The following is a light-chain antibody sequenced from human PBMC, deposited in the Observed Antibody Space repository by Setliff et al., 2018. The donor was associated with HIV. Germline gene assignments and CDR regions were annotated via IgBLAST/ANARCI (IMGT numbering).Light chain of an antibody. J-gene: IGLJ1*01. CDR3: SSYAITNTLP. CDR1: SSDVGGYSY. Sequence: SVLTQPASVSGSPGQSNTISCTGTSSDVGGYSYVSWYQQHPGKAPKLIIYEVRNRPSGVSNRFSGSKSGNTASLTISGLQAEDEADYYCSSYAITNTLPFGTGTKVTVL. V-gene: IGLV2-14*01. CDR2: EVR.